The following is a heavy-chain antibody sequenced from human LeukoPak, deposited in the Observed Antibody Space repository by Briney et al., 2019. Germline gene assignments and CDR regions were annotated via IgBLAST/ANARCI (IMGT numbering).Heavy chain of an antibody. CDR2: INTSGSTR. V-gene: IGHV3-48*04. J-gene: IGHJ4*02. Sequence: PGGSLRLSCAGSGFTFSNYWMSWVRQAPGQGLEWVSYINTSGSTRYYADSVKGRFTISRDNAKNSLYLQMNSLRAEDTAVYYCARGPSGYHNTGGQGTLVTVSS. CDR1: GFTFSNYW. CDR3: ARGPSGYHNT. D-gene: IGHD5-12*01.